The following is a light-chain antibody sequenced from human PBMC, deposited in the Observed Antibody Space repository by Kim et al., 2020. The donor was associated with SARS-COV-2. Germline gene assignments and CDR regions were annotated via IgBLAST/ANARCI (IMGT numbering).Light chain of an antibody. Sequence: RATINGRSSQSVLTSSNNKNYLAWYQQKPGQPPKLLIYLASTRESAVPDRFSGSGSGTDFTLTISSLQAEDVAVYYCQQYYGTPYTFGQGTKLEI. V-gene: IGKV4-1*01. CDR2: LAS. J-gene: IGKJ2*01. CDR3: QQYYGTPYT. CDR1: QSVLTSSNNKNY.